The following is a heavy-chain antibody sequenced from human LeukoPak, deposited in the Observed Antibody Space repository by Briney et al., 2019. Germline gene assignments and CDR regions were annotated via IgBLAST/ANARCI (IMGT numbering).Heavy chain of an antibody. D-gene: IGHD5/OR15-5a*01. CDR2: TNIDGRYT. Sequence: SGGSLRLSCAASGFTFNKYYMHWVRQAPGKGLEWVSRTNIDGRYTSYADSAKGRFTMSRDNAKNTLYLQMDSLRAEDTAVYYCVRDMSTADLDHWGLGTLVTVFS. V-gene: IGHV3-74*01. CDR3: VRDMSTADLDH. J-gene: IGHJ4*02. CDR1: GFTFNKYY.